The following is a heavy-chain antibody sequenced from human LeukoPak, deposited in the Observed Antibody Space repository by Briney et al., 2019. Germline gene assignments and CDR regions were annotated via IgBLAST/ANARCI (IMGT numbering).Heavy chain of an antibody. CDR1: GYTFTSYA. Sequence: GASVTVSCTASGYTFTSYAMHWVRQAPGQRLEWMGWINAGNGNTKYSQKFQGRVTITRDTSASTAYMELSSLRSEDTAVYYCARISKGGYKSGRRDPPYYFDYWGQGTLVPVSS. D-gene: IGHD5-18*01. CDR2: INAGNGNT. J-gene: IGHJ4*02. CDR3: ARISKGGYKSGRRDPPYYFDY. V-gene: IGHV1-3*01.